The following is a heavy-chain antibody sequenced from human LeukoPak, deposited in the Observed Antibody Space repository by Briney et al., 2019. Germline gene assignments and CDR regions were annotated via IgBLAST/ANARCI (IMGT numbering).Heavy chain of an antibody. CDR2: ISSSSSYI. Sequence: GGSLRLSCAASGFTFSSYSMNWLPQAPGKGLDWVSSISSSSSYIYYADSVKGRFPISRDNAKNSLYLQMNSLRAEDTAVYYCERGFTLCFGESEYYFDYWGQGTLVTVSS. J-gene: IGHJ4*02. CDR1: GFTFSSYS. V-gene: IGHV3-21*01. D-gene: IGHD3-10*01. CDR3: ERGFTLCFGESEYYFDY.